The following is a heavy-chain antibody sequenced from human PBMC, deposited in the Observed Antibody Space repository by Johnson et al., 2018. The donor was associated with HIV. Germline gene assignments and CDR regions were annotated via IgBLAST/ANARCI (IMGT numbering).Heavy chain of an antibody. D-gene: IGHD3-3*01. CDR2: IRYDGSNK. CDR3: ARGPILEWLSGDGFDM. V-gene: IGHV3-30*02. Sequence: QEQLVESGGGVVQPGGSLRFSCAASGFSFSSYGMHWVRQAPGKGLEWVSFIRYDGSNKYYADSVKGRFTISRDNSKNTLYLQMNSLRVEDTAMYYCARGPILEWLSGDGFDMWGQGTKVTV. CDR1: GFSFSSYG. J-gene: IGHJ3*02.